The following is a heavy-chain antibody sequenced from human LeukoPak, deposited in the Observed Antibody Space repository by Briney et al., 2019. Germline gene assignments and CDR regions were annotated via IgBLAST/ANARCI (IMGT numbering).Heavy chain of an antibody. CDR2: IYQSGST. D-gene: IGHD4-11*01. CDR1: GYSIANGYH. V-gene: IGHV4-38-2*01. CDR3: ARSEINDYMRF. Sequence: SETLSLTCSVSGYSIANGYHWAWVRPPPGKRLEWLGSIYQSGSTYDNLSLKSRLTISVDKSKNQFSLTMRAVTAADTALYYCARSEINDYMRFWGQGILVTVSS. J-gene: IGHJ4*02.